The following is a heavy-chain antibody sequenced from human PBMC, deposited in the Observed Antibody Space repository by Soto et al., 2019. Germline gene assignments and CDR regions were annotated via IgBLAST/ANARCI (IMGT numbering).Heavy chain of an antibody. CDR3: ARRTGTAPRFDY. J-gene: IGHJ4*02. D-gene: IGHD1-7*01. V-gene: IGHV3-30-3*01. CDR1: GFTFSDFE. Sequence: QVQLVESGGGVVQPGRSLRLSCSASGFTFSDFEMYWVRQAPGKGLDWVSFISYDGNNQYYAGSVKGRFTVSRDNSKNTLFLLMNSLRPEDTAVYFCARRTGTAPRFDYWGQGTLVTVSS. CDR2: ISYDGNNQ.